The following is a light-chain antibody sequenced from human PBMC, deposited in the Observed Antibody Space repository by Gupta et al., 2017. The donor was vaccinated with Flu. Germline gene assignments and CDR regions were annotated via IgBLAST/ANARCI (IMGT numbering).Light chain of an antibody. J-gene: IGKJ5*01. CDR3: LQHNNYPLT. V-gene: IGKV1-17*01. CDR1: QGIRND. Sequence: GDRVTITCRASQGIRNDLAWYQQKPGKAPRPLIYAASSLQSGVPSRFSGGGSGTEFTLTISSLQPEDFATYYCLQHNNYPLTFGQGTRLEIK. CDR2: AAS.